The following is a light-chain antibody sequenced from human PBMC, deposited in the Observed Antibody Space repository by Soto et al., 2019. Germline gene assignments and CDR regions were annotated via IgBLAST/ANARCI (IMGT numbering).Light chain of an antibody. Sequence: DIQMTQSPSSVSASVGDRVTITCRASQGISSWLAWYQQKPRKAPKLLIYKASTLKSGVPSRFSGSGSGTEFSLTISSLQPDDFATYYCQQYNSYSWTFGQGTKVDIK. CDR2: KAS. J-gene: IGKJ1*01. CDR1: QGISSW. CDR3: QQYNSYSWT. V-gene: IGKV1-5*03.